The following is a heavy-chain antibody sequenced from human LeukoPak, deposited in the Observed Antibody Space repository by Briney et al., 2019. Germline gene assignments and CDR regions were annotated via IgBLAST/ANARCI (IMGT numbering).Heavy chain of an antibody. Sequence: GASVKVSCKILGHSLSATSMHWVRQAPGKGLQWMGGFDLETGETVYAQNFQGRVTMTDDTSTDTAYMELSSLRSEDTAVYYCARDRVRGALDFYGMDVWGQGTTVTVSS. V-gene: IGHV1-24*01. CDR2: FDLETGET. CDR1: GHSLSATS. CDR3: ARDRVRGALDFYGMDV. J-gene: IGHJ6*02. D-gene: IGHD3-10*01.